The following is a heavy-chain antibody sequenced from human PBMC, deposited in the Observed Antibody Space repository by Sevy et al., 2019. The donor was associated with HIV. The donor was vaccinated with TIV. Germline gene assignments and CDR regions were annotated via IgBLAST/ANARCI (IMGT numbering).Heavy chain of an antibody. CDR2: VHHGGST. Sequence: SETLSLTCTVSGYSINRNTYWGWIRQPPGKGLEWLGSVHHGGSTYYNPSLKSRVTISTDTSKNQFSLNLNSVTAADAAVYFCAKDSSNYYDSGSHDKTNGAGSAWFDPWGQGTLVTVSS. J-gene: IGHJ5*02. CDR3: AKDSSNYYDSGSHDKTNGAGSAWFDP. V-gene: IGHV4-38-2*02. CDR1: GYSINRNTY. D-gene: IGHD3-10*01.